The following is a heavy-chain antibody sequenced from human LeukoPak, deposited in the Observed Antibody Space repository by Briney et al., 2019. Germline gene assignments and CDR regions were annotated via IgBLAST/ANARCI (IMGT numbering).Heavy chain of an antibody. CDR2: IYHSGST. Sequence: SQTLSLTCAVSGGSISSGGYSWSWIRQPPGKGLEWIGYIYHSGSTYYNPSLKSRVTISVDRSKNQFSLKLSSVTAADTAVYYCARDLRGYSYGYGYFDLWGRGTLVTVSS. CDR3: ARDLRGYSYGYGYFDL. CDR1: GGSISSGGYS. J-gene: IGHJ2*01. D-gene: IGHD5-18*01. V-gene: IGHV4-30-2*01.